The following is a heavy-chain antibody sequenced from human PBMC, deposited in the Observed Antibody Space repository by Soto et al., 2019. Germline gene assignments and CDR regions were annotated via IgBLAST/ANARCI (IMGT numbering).Heavy chain of an antibody. CDR2: VYYSGSA. CDR3: ARTTVFGVADYNYVMDV. J-gene: IGHJ6*02. D-gene: IGHD3-3*01. CDR1: GCSISMYY. V-gene: IGHV4-59*01. Sequence: SETRSLTDRGSGCSISMYYLIWLRRPPGKGLEWIGYVYYSGSANYNPSLKSRVTISVDTSKHLVSLKLSSVTAADTALYYCARTTVFGVADYNYVMDVWGQGTTVTFS.